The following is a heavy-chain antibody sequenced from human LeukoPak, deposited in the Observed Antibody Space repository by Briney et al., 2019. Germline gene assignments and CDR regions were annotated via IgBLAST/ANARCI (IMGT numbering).Heavy chain of an antibody. Sequence: GGSLRLSCAASGLTFSTYSMNWVRQAPGKGLEWVSGIKGSGGNTYYADSVKGRFTISRDNSKNTLYLQMNSLRAEDTAVYYCARRFYFDYWGQGTLVTVSS. CDR3: ARRFYFDY. CDR1: GLTFSTYS. D-gene: IGHD4-17*01. CDR2: IKGSGGNT. J-gene: IGHJ4*02. V-gene: IGHV3-23*01.